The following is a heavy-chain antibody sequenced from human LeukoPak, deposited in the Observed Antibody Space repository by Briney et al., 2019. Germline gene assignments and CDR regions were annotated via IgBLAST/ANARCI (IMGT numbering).Heavy chain of an antibody. CDR3: AKDLAHYESRGGDWFAP. CDR1: GFTFSSYA. V-gene: IGHV3-23*01. J-gene: IGHJ5*02. CDR2: ISGSGGST. Sequence: GGSLRLSCAASGFTFSSYAMSWVRQAPGKGLEWVSAISGSGGSTYYADSVKGRFTISRDNSKNTLCLQMNSLRAEDTAVYYCAKDLAHYESRGGDWFAPWGQGTLVTVSS. D-gene: IGHD3-16*01.